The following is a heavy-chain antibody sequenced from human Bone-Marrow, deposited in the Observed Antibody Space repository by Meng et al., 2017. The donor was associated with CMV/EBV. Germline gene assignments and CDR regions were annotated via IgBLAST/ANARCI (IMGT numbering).Heavy chain of an antibody. D-gene: IGHD2-2*02. CDR3: ASLTYCSSTSCYNSDY. V-gene: IGHV4-61*01. CDR1: GGSVSSGSYY. J-gene: IGHJ4*02. CDR2: IYYSGST. Sequence: SETLSLTCTVSGGSVSSGSYYWSWIRQPPGKGLEWIGYIYYSGSTNYNPSLKSRVTISVDTSKNQFSLKLSSVTAADTAVYYCASLTYCSSTSCYNSDYWGQGTLVTVSS.